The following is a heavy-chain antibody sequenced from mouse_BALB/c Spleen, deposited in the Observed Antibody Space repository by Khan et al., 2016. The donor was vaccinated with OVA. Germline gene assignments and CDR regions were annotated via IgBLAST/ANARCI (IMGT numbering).Heavy chain of an antibody. D-gene: IGHD1-1*01. V-gene: IGHV5-17*02. Sequence: EVELVESGGDLVKPGGSLKLSCAASGFTFSSYGMHWVRQAPEKGLEWVAYISGDSSTIYYADTVKGRFTISRDNPKNTLFLQMTSLRSEDTAMYYCATSYYYGYYFDYWGQGTTLTVSS. J-gene: IGHJ2*01. CDR1: GFTFSSYG. CDR3: ATSYYYGYYFDY. CDR2: ISGDSSTI.